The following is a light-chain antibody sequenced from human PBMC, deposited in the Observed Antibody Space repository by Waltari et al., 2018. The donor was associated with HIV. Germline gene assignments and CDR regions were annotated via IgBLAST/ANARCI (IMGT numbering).Light chain of an antibody. Sequence: QSALTQPPSASGSPGQSVTISCTGPSSAVGGYKYVSWYQQHPGKAPKLMIYEVSKRPSGVPDRFSGSKSGNTASLTVSGLQAEDEADYYCSSYAGSNNLVFGTGTKVTVL. CDR1: SSAVGGYKY. V-gene: IGLV2-8*01. CDR3: SSYAGSNNLV. J-gene: IGLJ1*01. CDR2: EVS.